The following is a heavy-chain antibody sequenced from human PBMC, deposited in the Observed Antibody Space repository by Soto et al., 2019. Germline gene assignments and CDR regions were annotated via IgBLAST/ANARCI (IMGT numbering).Heavy chain of an antibody. CDR1: SGSISSSNW. V-gene: IGHV4-4*02. CDR2: IYHSGST. Sequence: QVQLQESGPGLVKPSGTLSLTCAVSSGSISSSNWWRWVRQPPGKGLEWIGEIYHSGSTNYNPSLKSRVTISVDKSKDQFALKLSSVTAADTAVYYCARAEGARPAWYFDLWGRGTLVTVSS. J-gene: IGHJ2*01. D-gene: IGHD6-6*01. CDR3: ARAEGARPAWYFDL.